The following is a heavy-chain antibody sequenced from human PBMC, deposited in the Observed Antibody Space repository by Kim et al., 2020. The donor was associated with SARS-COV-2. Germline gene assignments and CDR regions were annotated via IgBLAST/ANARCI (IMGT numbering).Heavy chain of an antibody. V-gene: IGHV4-59*13. J-gene: IGHJ6*02. CDR3: TRGAPHYYAMDV. CDR2: IYYTGTT. CDR1: SGSIYGDY. Sequence: SETLSLTCSVSSGSIYGDYWHWIRQSPGKGLEWIGYIYYTGTTYYSPSLTSRVSMTVDTAKNQFSLKLSSVTAADTAVYYCTRGAPHYYAMDVWGQGTTV.